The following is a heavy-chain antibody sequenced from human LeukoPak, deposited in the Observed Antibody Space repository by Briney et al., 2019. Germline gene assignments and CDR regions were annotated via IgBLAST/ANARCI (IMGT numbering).Heavy chain of an antibody. CDR2: VRSKNYRGTA. CDR3: ARGPIDLWLNYGMDV. J-gene: IGHJ6*02. CDR1: GFSFADHA. Sequence: PGGSLRLSCIASGFSFADHAMSWVRQAPGKGLEWVAFVRSKNYRGTAEYAASVRGRFTISRDDSMSIGYLQMNSLETADTAVYFCARGPIDLWLNYGMDVWGQGSTVIVSS. V-gene: IGHV3-49*04. D-gene: IGHD5-18*01.